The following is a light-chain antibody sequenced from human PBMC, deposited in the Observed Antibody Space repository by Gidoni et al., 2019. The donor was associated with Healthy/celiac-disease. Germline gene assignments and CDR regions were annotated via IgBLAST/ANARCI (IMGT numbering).Light chain of an antibody. CDR3: QQYNNWPPFT. Sequence: IVITHSPATLSVSPGERAILSCRASKSFSSNLAWYQQKPGQAPRLLIYGASTRATGSPARLRGSGSGTEFTLNISSRQSEDFAVYYGQQYNNWPPFTFGGGTKVEIK. V-gene: IGKV3-15*01. J-gene: IGKJ4*01. CDR2: GAS. CDR1: KSFSSN.